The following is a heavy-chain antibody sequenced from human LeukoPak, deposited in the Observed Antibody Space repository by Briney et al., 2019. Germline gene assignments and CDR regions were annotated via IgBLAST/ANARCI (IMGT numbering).Heavy chain of an antibody. Sequence: GGSLRLSCAASGFSFSSYEMTWVREAPGKGREWVSFISSSGSGKNYADSVKGRFTISRDNAKNSLYLQMNSMRADDTAVYYCARRYYGVDYWGQGTLVTVSS. V-gene: IGHV3-48*03. D-gene: IGHD4-17*01. CDR1: GFSFSSYE. J-gene: IGHJ4*02. CDR2: ISSSGSGK. CDR3: ARRYYGVDY.